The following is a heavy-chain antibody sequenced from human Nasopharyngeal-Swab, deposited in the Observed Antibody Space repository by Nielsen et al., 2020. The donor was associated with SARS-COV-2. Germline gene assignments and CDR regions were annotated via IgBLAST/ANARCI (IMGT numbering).Heavy chain of an antibody. Sequence: WVRQAPGQGLEWMGWRNPNSGNTGYAQKFQGRVTMTRNTSISTAYMELSSLRSEDTAVYYCARGLYSSGFSYYYDGMDVWGQGTTVTVSS. V-gene: IGHV1-8*01. CDR2: RNPNSGNT. CDR3: ARGLYSSGFSYYYDGMDV. D-gene: IGHD6-19*01. J-gene: IGHJ6*02.